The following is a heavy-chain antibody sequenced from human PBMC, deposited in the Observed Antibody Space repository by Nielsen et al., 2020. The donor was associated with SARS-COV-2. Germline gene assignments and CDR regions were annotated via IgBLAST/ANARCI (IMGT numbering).Heavy chain of an antibody. V-gene: IGHV4-34*01. J-gene: IGHJ3*02. D-gene: IGHD2-21*02. CDR3: ASLELAYCGGDCYSGAFDI. Sequence: SETLSLTCAVYGGSFSGYYWSWIRQPPGKGLEWIGEINHSGSTNYNPSLKSRVTISVDTSKNQFSLKLSSVTAADTAVYYCASLELAYCGGDCYSGAFDIWGQGTMVTVSS. CDR1: GGSFSGYY. CDR2: INHSGST.